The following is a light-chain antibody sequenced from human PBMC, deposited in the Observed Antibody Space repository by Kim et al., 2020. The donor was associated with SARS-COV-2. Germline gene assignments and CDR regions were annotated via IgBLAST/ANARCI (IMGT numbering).Light chain of an antibody. CDR1: SGHSSYA. Sequence: ASVKLTCTLSSGHSSYAIAWQQQQPEKGPRYLTKLNSDGSHSKGDGIPDRFSGSSSGAERYLTISSLQSEDEADYYCQTWGTGIRVFGGGTQLTVL. CDR2: LNSDGSH. V-gene: IGLV4-69*01. CDR3: QTWGTGIRV. J-gene: IGLJ3*02.